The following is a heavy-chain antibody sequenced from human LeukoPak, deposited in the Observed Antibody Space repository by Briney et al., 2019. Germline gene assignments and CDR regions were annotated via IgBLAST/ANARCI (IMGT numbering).Heavy chain of an antibody. CDR2: IYHSGST. CDR1: GGSISSSNW. CDR3: ASRGYSYGYLDY. D-gene: IGHD5-18*01. Sequence: KSSETLSLTCAVSGGSISSSNWWSWVRQPPGKGLEWIGEIYHSGSTNYNPSLKSRVTISVDKSKNQFSLKLSSVTAADTAVYYCASRGYSYGYLDYWGQGALVTVSS. J-gene: IGHJ4*02. V-gene: IGHV4-4*02.